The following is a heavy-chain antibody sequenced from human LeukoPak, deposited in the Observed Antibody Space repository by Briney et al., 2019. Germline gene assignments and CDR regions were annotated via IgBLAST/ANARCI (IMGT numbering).Heavy chain of an antibody. Sequence: IPSETLSLTCTVSGGSISSHYWSWIRQPPGKGLEWIAYIYYTGSTNYKPSLRSRVTIPVDTSKNQFSLKLNSATAADTAVYYCARDLSHDSSGYQGWFDPWGQGTLVTVSS. CDR2: IYYTGST. J-gene: IGHJ5*02. V-gene: IGHV4-59*11. CDR3: ARDLSHDSSGYQGWFDP. CDR1: GGSISSHY. D-gene: IGHD3-22*01.